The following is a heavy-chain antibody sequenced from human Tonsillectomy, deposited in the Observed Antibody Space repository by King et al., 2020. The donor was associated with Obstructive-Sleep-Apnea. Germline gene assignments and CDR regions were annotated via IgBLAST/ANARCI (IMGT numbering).Heavy chain of an antibody. CDR2: IKEDGSEK. J-gene: IGHJ5*02. V-gene: IGHV3-7*01. CDR1: GFTFSSYW. CDR3: ARAVASNWFDP. Sequence: VQLVESGGGLVQPGGSLRLSCAASGFTFSSYWMSWVRQAPGKGLEWVANIKEDGSEKYYVDSVKGRFTISRDNAKNSLYLQMNSPRADDTAVYYCARAVASNWFDPWGQGTLVTVSS.